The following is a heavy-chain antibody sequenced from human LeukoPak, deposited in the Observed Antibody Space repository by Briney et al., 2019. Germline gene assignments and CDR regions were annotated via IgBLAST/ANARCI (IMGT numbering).Heavy chain of an antibody. V-gene: IGHV4-39*01. J-gene: IGHJ3*02. CDR1: GDSISSTTYF. Sequence: PSETLSLTCTVSGDSISSTTYFWDWIRQPPGKGLEWIGNIYNSASTHYNPSLKSRVTISVDTSKNHLSLRLSSVTAADTAIYYCARHGRPGYGGYENPFDIWGQGTMVTVSS. CDR2: IYNSAST. D-gene: IGHD5-12*01. CDR3: ARHGRPGYGGYENPFDI.